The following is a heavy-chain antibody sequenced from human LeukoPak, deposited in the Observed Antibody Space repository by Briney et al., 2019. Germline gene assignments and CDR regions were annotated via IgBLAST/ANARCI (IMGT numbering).Heavy chain of an antibody. CDR2: IYSGGST. Sequence: GALRLSCPASGFTVSSNYMSWVRPAPGKGLEGVSVIYSGGSTYYADSVKGRFTISRDNSKNTLYLQMNSLRAEDTAVYYCARDLAVGATTKPGFDYWGQGTLVTVSS. CDR3: ARDLAVGATTKPGFDY. J-gene: IGHJ4*02. D-gene: IGHD5-12*01. CDR1: GFTVSSNY. V-gene: IGHV3-53*01.